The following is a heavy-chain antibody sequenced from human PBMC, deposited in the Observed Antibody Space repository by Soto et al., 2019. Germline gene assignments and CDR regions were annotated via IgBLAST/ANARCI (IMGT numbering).Heavy chain of an antibody. CDR1: GFTFSYYV. Sequence: EVQLLESGGGLVQPGGSLRLSCAASGFTFSYYVMAWVRQAPGKGLEWVSAIGGSGDITLYADSVKGRFTISRDNSKSTLYLQMNSLRAEDTATYYCAKEGVDRVYWCQGTLVTVSS. J-gene: IGHJ4*02. CDR3: AKEGVDRVY. D-gene: IGHD3-10*01. CDR2: IGGSGDIT. V-gene: IGHV3-23*01.